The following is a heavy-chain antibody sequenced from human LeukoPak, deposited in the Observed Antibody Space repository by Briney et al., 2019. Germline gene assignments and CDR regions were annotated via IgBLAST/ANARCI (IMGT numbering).Heavy chain of an antibody. D-gene: IGHD3-10*01. Sequence: SGGSLRLSCAASGFTFSNYAISWVRRGPGKGLEWVSAISGSGGTTYYADSVKGRFTISRDNSKNTLFLQMNSLRAEDTAVYYCAKRYPGSGSYAAMGSWGQGTLVTVSS. CDR1: GFTFSNYA. J-gene: IGHJ5*02. V-gene: IGHV3-23*01. CDR2: ISGSGGTT. CDR3: AKRYPGSGSYAAMGS.